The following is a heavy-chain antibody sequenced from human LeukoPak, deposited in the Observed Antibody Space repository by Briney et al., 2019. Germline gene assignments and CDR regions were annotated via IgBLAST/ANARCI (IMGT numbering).Heavy chain of an antibody. CDR2: ISTSSVTM. CDR3: ARDALCSGLATIRGAFEM. Sequence: GGSLRLSCAASGFTFSSYGMHWVRQAPGKGLEWVSYISTSSVTMFYADSVRGRFTVSRDNAKNSLFLQMNSLRHEDTAVYYCARDALCSGLATIRGAFEMWGQGTMVTVSS. J-gene: IGHJ3*02. CDR1: GFTFSSYG. D-gene: IGHD3-10*02. V-gene: IGHV3-48*02.